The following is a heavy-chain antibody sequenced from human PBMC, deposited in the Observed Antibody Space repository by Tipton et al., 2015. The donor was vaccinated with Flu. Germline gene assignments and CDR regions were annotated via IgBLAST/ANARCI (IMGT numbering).Heavy chain of an antibody. V-gene: IGHV4-34*01. J-gene: IGHJ4*02. Sequence: TLSLTCAVYGGSFSGYYWSWIRQPPGKGLEWIGEINHSGSTNYNPSLKSRVTISVDTSKNQFSLKLSFVTAADTAVYYCARRVYDFWSGPPLDYWGQGTLVTVSS. CDR3: ARRVYDFWSGPPLDY. CDR2: INHSGST. D-gene: IGHD3-3*01. CDR1: GGSFSGYY.